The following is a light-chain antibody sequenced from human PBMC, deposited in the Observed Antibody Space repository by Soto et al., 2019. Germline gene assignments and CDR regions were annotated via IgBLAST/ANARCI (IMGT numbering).Light chain of an antibody. CDR2: DAS. CDR3: QQYKSPQT. CDR1: QSISSW. J-gene: IGKJ1*01. V-gene: IGKV1-5*01. Sequence: DIPMTQSPTTLSSSAGDRVTITCRASQSISSWLAWYQHKPGKAPKLLIYDASSLETGVPPRFSGSGSGTDFTLTISSLQPDDVATYYCQQYKSPQTFGQGTKVEI.